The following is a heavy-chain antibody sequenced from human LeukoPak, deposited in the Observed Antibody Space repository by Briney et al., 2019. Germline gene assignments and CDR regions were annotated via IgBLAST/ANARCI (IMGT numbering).Heavy chain of an antibody. J-gene: IGHJ6*03. D-gene: IGHD6-19*01. Sequence: PSETLSLTCTVSGGSISSGSYYWTWVRQPPGKGLEWIGYIYYSGGTNYNPSLKSRVTISVDTSKNQFSLKLSSVTAADTAVYYCARSRQWHYYYMDVWGKGTTVTVSS. CDR2: IYYSGGT. CDR1: GGSISSGSYY. V-gene: IGHV4-61*01. CDR3: ARSRQWHYYYMDV.